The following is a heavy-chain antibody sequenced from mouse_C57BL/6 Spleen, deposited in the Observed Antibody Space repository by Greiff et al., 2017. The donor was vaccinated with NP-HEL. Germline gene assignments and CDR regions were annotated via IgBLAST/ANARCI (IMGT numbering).Heavy chain of an antibody. Sequence: EVQLQQSGPELVKPGASVKIPCKASGYTFTDYNMDWVKQSHGKSLEWIGDINPNNGGTIYNQKFKGKATLTVDKSSSTAYMELRSLTSEDTAVYYCARLSYDYDGYAMDYWGQGTSVTVSS. CDR3: ARLSYDYDGYAMDY. CDR1: GYTFTDYN. V-gene: IGHV1-18*01. D-gene: IGHD2-4*01. CDR2: INPNNGGT. J-gene: IGHJ4*01.